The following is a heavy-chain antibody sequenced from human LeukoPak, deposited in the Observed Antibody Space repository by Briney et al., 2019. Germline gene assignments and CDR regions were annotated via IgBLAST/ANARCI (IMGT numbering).Heavy chain of an antibody. CDR2: IYHSGST. V-gene: IGHV4-59*12. J-gene: IGHJ5*02. D-gene: IGHD2-8*02. Sequence: SETLSLTCTVSGGSFSSYYWSWIRQPPGKGLEWIGYIYHSGSTYYNPSLKSRVTISVDRSKNQFSLKLSSVTAADTAVYYCARAGGTSAENWFDPWGQGTLVTVSS. CDR1: GGSFSSYY. CDR3: ARAGGTSAENWFDP.